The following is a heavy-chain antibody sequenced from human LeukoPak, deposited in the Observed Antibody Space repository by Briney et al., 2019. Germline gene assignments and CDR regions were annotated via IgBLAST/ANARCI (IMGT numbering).Heavy chain of an antibody. CDR3: AREVDATGTTIPYNWFDP. V-gene: IGHV3-30-3*01. Sequence: TGGSLRLSFAASGFTFSSYAMHWVRQAPGKGLEWVAVISYDGSNKYYADSVKGRFTISRDNSKNTLYLQMNSLRAEDTAVYYCAREVDATGTTIPYNWFDPWGQGTLVTVSS. CDR1: GFTFSSYA. CDR2: ISYDGSNK. D-gene: IGHD1-1*01. J-gene: IGHJ5*02.